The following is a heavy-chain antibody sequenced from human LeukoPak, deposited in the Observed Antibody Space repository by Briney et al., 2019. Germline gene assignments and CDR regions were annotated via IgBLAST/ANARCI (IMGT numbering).Heavy chain of an antibody. CDR2: IYTSGST. D-gene: IGHD6-6*01. CDR1: GGSISSGSYY. J-gene: IGHJ4*02. V-gene: IGHV4-61*02. Sequence: SQTLSLTCTVSGGSISSGSYYWSCIRQPAGKGLEWIGRIYTSGSTNSNPSLKSRATISVDTSKNQFSLKLSSVTAAGTAVYYCAREWKQLVEGGNYFDYWGQGTLVTVSS. CDR3: AREWKQLVEGGNYFDY.